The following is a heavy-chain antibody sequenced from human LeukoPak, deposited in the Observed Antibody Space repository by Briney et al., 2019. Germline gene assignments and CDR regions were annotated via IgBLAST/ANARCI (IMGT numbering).Heavy chain of an antibody. CDR2: IKQDGSEK. V-gene: IGHV3-7*01. Sequence: GGSLRLSCAASGFTFSSYWMSWVRQAPGKGLEWVANIKQDGSEKYYVDSVKGRFTISRDNAKNSLYLQMNSLRAEDTAVYYCARSSGWLQYDAFDIWGQGTMVTVSS. D-gene: IGHD5-24*01. CDR1: GFTFSSYW. J-gene: IGHJ3*02. CDR3: ARSSGWLQYDAFDI.